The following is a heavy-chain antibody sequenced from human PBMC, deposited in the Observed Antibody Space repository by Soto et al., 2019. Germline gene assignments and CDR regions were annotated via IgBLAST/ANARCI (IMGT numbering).Heavy chain of an antibody. CDR2: ISAYNGNT. CDR1: GYTFTSYG. V-gene: IGHV1-18*01. Sequence: QVQLVQSGAEVKKPGASVKVSCKASGYTFTSYGITWVRQAPGQGLEWMGWISAYNGNTNYAQKLQGRVTMTTDTSTSTAYMELRSRRSDDTAVYYCARCGGDCQYYYYYYMDVWGKGTTVTVSS. CDR3: ARCGGDCQYYYYYYMDV. J-gene: IGHJ6*03. D-gene: IGHD2-21*01.